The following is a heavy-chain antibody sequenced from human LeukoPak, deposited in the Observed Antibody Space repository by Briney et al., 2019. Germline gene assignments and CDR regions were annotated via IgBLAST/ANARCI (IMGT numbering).Heavy chain of an antibody. V-gene: IGHV1-18*01. Sequence: PGASVKVSCKASGYTFTSYGISWVRQAPGQGLEWMGWISAYNGNTNYAQKLQGRVTITADESTSTAYMELSSLRSEDTAVYYCARHSGGIYDSSGYYHDEDAFDIWAKGQWSPSLQ. CDR2: ISAYNGNT. CDR1: GYTFTSYG. CDR3: ARHSGGIYDSSGYYHDEDAFDI. D-gene: IGHD3-22*01. J-gene: IGHJ3*02.